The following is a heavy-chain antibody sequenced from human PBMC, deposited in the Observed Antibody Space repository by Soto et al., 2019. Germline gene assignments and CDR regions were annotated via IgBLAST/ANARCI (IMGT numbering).Heavy chain of an antibody. CDR2: VNPKSGNT. CDR1: GYSFSTFD. D-gene: IGHD2-2*02. CDR3: ARPYCDSTSCYTDWFDP. V-gene: IGHV1-8*01. J-gene: IGHJ5*02. Sequence: QVQLVQSGAEVKKPGASVRVSCKASGYSFSTFDIIWVRQAAGQGLEWMGWVNPKSGNTDYAQRFRGRVNMTSNTSISTAYMELSALTSEDTAVYYCARPYCDSTSCYTDWFDPWGQGTLVTVSS.